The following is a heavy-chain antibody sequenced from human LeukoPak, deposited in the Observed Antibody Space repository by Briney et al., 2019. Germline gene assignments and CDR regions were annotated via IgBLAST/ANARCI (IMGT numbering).Heavy chain of an antibody. CDR3: ARERLSGGIEIDY. CDR1: GGSISSYY. J-gene: IGHJ4*02. V-gene: IGHV4-4*07. CDR2: IYTSGST. Sequence: SETLSLTCTVSGGSISSYYWSRIRQPAGKGLEWIGRIYTSGSTNYNPSLKSRVTMSVDTSKNQFSLKLSSVTAADTAVYYCARERLSGGIEIDYWGQGTLVTVSS. D-gene: IGHD3-10*01.